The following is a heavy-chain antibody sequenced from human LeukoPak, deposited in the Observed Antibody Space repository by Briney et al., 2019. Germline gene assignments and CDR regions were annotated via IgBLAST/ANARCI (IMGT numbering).Heavy chain of an antibody. CDR1: GFTFSSYA. V-gene: IGHV3-23*01. Sequence: PGGSLTLSSAAYGFTFSSYAMSWVRQAPGKGLEWVSAMSGSGGSTYYAHPVRGRFTISRDNSKNTLNLQMNSLRAEDTAVYYCAKDIETCTIFGLDVWGQGTTVTVSS. D-gene: IGHD3-3*01. CDR2: MSGSGGST. J-gene: IGHJ6*02. CDR3: AKDIETCTIFGLDV.